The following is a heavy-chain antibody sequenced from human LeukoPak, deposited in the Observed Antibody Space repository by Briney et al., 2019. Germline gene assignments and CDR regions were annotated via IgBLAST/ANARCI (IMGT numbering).Heavy chain of an antibody. V-gene: IGHV3-7*01. CDR1: GFTFTNYW. CDR3: ARYASHWDFDY. CDR2: IKQDGSEK. J-gene: IGHJ4*02. Sequence: GGPLRLSCAPSGFTFTNYWMSWVRQAPGKGLEWVANIKQDGSEKYYVDSVKGRFTISRDNARNSLYLQMNSLRAEDTAVYYCARYASHWDFDYWGQGTLVTVSS. D-gene: IGHD3-16*01.